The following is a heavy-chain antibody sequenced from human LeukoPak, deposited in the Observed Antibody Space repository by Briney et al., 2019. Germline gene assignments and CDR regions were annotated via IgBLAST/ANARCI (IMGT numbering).Heavy chain of an antibody. Sequence: PWGSLTLTCAASGCSFSSCNLRRWGRPPPGELLGWVGVIYHSGSTNYKQSLKGRVTISGDKSKNQFSLQLSTVTAADTAVYYCEGYSKVYYFDYWGQETLVTVSS. CDR1: GCSFSSCNL. CDR3: EGYSKVYYFDY. J-gene: IGHJ4*02. D-gene: IGHD1-14*01. V-gene: IGHV4-4*02. CDR2: IYHSGST.